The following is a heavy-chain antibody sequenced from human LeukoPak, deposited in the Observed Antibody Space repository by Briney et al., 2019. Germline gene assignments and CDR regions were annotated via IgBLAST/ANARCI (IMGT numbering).Heavy chain of an antibody. CDR3: ARDNSVEDTAWWFDP. V-gene: IGHV1-46*01. J-gene: IGHJ5*02. Sequence: APVKVSCKASGYTFTSYYIHWVRQAPGQGREGRGIINPIGGSTSYAQKFQGRVTMTRDMSTSTDYMELSSLRSEDTAVYYCARDNSVEDTAWWFDPWGQGTMVTVSS. CDR2: INPIGGST. CDR1: GYTFTSYY. D-gene: IGHD4-23*01.